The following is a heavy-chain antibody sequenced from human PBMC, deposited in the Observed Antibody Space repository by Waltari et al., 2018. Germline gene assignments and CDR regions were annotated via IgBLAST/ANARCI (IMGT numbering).Heavy chain of an antibody. CDR1: GFTFSSFW. CDR3: ARVSRRTYRSPVPGRHYYYGMDV. D-gene: IGHD1-1*01. Sequence: EEQLVESGGGLVQPGASLRLSCAASGFTFSSFWMNWVRQAPGKGPRWVSRISTDASDTTYADSVKGRFTISRDNARNTLYLQMNRLRAEDTAVYFCARVSRRTYRSPVPGRHYYYGMDVWGQGTTVTVSS. V-gene: IGHV3-74*03. J-gene: IGHJ6*02. CDR2: ISTDASDT.